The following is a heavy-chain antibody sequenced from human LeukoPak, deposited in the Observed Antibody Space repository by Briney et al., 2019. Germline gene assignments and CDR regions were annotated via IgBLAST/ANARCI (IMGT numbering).Heavy chain of an antibody. D-gene: IGHD3-10*01. Sequence: GGSLRLSCAASGFTFSDYYMSWIRQAPGKGLEWVSYISSSGSTIYYADSVKGRFTISRDTAKNSLYLQMNSLKAEDTAVYYCARDPNPDYYGSGSYYGYMDVWGKGTTVTVSS. V-gene: IGHV3-11*01. CDR1: GFTFSDYY. CDR2: ISSSGSTI. CDR3: ARDPNPDYYGSGSYYGYMDV. J-gene: IGHJ6*03.